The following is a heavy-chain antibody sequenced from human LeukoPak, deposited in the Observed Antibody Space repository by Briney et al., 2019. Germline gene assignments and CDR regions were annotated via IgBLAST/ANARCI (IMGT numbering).Heavy chain of an antibody. CDR2: IYHSGST. CDR1: GYSISSGYY. Sequence: PSETLSLTCTVSGYSISSGYYWGWIRQPPGKGLEWIGSIYHSGSTNYNPSLKSRVTMSVDTSKNQFSLKLSSVTAADTAVYYCAREWEDSSSWYAGWFDPWGQGTLITVSS. D-gene: IGHD6-13*01. CDR3: AREWEDSSSWYAGWFDP. V-gene: IGHV4-38-2*02. J-gene: IGHJ5*02.